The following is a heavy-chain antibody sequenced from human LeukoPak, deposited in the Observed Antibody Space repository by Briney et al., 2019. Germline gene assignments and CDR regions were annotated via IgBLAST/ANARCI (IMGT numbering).Heavy chain of an antibody. J-gene: IGHJ5*02. CDR2: FNPNSGGT. V-gene: IGHV1-2*02. CDR1: GYTFTAHY. CDR3: ARALYCGGDCYYWFDP. D-gene: IGHD2-21*02. Sequence: ASVKVSCTTSGYTFTAHYMHWVRRAPGQGLEWMGWFNPNSGGTVFAQRFQGRVTMTGDTSISTAYMELSSLRSDDTAVYYCARALYCGGDCYYWFDPWGQGTLVTVSS.